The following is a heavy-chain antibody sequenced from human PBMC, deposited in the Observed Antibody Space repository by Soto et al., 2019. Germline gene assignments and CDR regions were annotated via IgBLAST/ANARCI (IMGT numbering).Heavy chain of an antibody. CDR3: AMVIWVAATASYFLDF. Sequence: ASVKVSCKASGYTFSKYAMQWVRQALGQRPEWMGWIIAGNGNTKYSQKFQDRFTITRDTSANTAYMDLRSLTSEDTAVYYCAMVIWVAATASYFLDFWAQGTRVIVSS. J-gene: IGHJ4*02. D-gene: IGHD2-21*01. CDR2: IIAGNGNT. CDR1: GYTFSKYA. V-gene: IGHV1-3*01.